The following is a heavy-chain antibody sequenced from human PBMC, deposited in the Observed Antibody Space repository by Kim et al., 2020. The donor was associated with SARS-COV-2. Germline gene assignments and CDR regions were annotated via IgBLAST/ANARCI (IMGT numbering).Heavy chain of an antibody. V-gene: IGHV4-39*01. Sequence: PSLRRRVTISVDTSKNEFSLKLSSVTAADTAVYYCARHRALGGYGDYFDYWGQGTLVTVSS. CDR3: ARHRALGGYGDYFDY. J-gene: IGHJ4*02. D-gene: IGHD4-17*01.